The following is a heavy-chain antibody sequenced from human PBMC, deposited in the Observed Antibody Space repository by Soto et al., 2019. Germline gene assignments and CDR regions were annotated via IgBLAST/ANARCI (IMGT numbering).Heavy chain of an antibody. CDR1: GFTFSSYG. J-gene: IGHJ4*02. V-gene: IGHV3-30*18. CDR3: AKDVGYCSGGSCGDY. D-gene: IGHD2-15*01. Sequence: GGSLRLSCAASGFTFSSYGMHWVRQAPGKGLEWVAVISYDGSNKYYADSVKGRFTISRDNSKNTLYLQMNSLRAEDTAVYYCAKDVGYCSGGSCGDYWGQGTLVTVSS. CDR2: ISYDGSNK.